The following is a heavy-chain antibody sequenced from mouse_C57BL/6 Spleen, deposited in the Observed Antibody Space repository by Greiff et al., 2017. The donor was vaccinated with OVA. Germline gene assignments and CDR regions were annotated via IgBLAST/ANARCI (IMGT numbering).Heavy chain of an antibody. D-gene: IGHD6-2*01. CDR2: LLPGSGST. V-gene: IGHV1-9*01. Sequence: QVQLQQSGAELMKPGASVKLSCKATGYTFTGYWIEWVKQRPGHGLEWIGELLPGSGSTNYNEKFKGKATFTADTSSNTAYMQLSSLTTEDSASYYCARVSLYYAMDYWGQGTSVTVSS. J-gene: IGHJ4*01. CDR3: ARVSLYYAMDY. CDR1: GYTFTGYW.